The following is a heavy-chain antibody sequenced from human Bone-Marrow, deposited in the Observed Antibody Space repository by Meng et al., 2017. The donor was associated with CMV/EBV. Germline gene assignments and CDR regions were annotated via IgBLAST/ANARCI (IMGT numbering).Heavy chain of an antibody. CDR2: ISGNGDRR. V-gene: IGHV3-23*01. Sequence: GESLKISCAASGFIFSDYAMSWVRQVPGKGLEWVSAISGNGDRRYYAESVRGRFTISRDTSKNTLYLQMNSLRAEDTAVYYCARGPQYQLLNYWGQGTLVTVSS. CDR3: ARGPQYQLLNY. J-gene: IGHJ4*02. D-gene: IGHD2-2*01. CDR1: GFIFSDYA.